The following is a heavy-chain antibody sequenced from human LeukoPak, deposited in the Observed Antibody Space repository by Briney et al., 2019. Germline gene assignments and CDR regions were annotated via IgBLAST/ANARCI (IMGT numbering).Heavy chain of an antibody. CDR3: ARDAGFGSWASFDP. J-gene: IGHJ5*02. V-gene: IGHV4-59*01. CDR2: IYYSGST. Sequence: SVTLSLTCTVSGGSISSYYWSWIRQPPGKGLEWIGYIYYSGSTNYNPSLKSRVTISVDTSKNQFSLKLSSVTAADTAVYYCARDAGFGSWASFDPWGQGTLVTVSS. CDR1: GGSISSYY. D-gene: IGHD3-10*01.